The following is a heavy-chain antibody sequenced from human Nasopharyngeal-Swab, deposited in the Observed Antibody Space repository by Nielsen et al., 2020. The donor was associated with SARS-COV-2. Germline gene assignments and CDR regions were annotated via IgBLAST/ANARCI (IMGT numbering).Heavy chain of an antibody. CDR3: ARDLLFGDFYYYYGMDV. D-gene: IGHD4-17*01. V-gene: IGHV4-61*01. Sequence: LSCTVSGGSLSCGSYYWGWILQPPVRGLEWIVEINHSGSTNYNPSLKSRFTISVDTSKNQFSLKLSSVTAADTAVYYCARDLLFGDFYYYYGMDVWGQGTTVTVSS. CDR1: GGSLSCGSYY. CDR2: INHSGST. J-gene: IGHJ6*02.